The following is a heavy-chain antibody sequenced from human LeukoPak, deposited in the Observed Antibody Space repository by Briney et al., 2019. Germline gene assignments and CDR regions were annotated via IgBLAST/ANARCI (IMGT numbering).Heavy chain of an antibody. CDR1: GFALSANY. Sequence: GGSLRLSCVASGFALSANYMSWVRQAPGKGPEWLSVLYRGGTTYYAGSVRGRFTISRDDSKNTLYLQMDSLRVEDTAVYYCARDYSYDESGQPVRHDYWGQGTLVTVSS. D-gene: IGHD3-16*01. V-gene: IGHV3-66*01. CDR3: ARDYSYDESGQPVRHDY. CDR2: LYRGGTT. J-gene: IGHJ4*02.